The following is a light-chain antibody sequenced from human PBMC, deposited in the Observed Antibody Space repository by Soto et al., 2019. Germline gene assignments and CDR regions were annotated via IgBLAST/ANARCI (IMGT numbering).Light chain of an antibody. CDR3: QQYSNWPT. CDR1: QSVSIH. V-gene: IGKV3-15*01. Sequence: VLTQSPGTLSVSLGERATLSCRASQSVSIHLAWYQQKPGQAPRLLIYGASTRATGIAARFSGSGSGREFTLTISSLQSEDSALYYCQQYSNWPTFGQGTKVDIK. CDR2: GAS. J-gene: IGKJ1*01.